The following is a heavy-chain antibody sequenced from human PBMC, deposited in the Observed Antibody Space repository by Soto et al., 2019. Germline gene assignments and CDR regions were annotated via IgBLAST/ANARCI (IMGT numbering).Heavy chain of an antibody. CDR3: AKGEWELLAVGSDY. CDR2: ISGSGGST. V-gene: IGHV3-23*01. D-gene: IGHD1-26*01. J-gene: IGHJ4*02. CDR1: GFTFSSYV. Sequence: EVQLLESGGGLVQPGGSLRLSCAASGFTFSSYVMSWVRQAPGKGLEWVSAISGSGGSTYYADSVKGRFTISRDNSKNTLYLQMNSLRAEDTAVYYCAKGEWELLAVGSDYWGQGTLVTVSS.